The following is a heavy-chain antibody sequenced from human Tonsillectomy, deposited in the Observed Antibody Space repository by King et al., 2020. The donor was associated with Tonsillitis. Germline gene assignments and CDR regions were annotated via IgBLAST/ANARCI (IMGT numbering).Heavy chain of an antibody. Sequence: QLVQSGGGVVQPGGSLRLSCAASGFTFSSHGMHWVRQAPGKGLEWVAFIRYDGSNKYYADSVKGRFTISRDNSKNTLYLQMNSLRAEDTGVYYCAKGYVSVSYYPYFDNWGEGTLVTVSS. CDR2: IRYDGSNK. D-gene: IGHD3-10*01. V-gene: IGHV3-30*02. CDR3: AKGYVSVSYYPYFDN. J-gene: IGHJ4*02. CDR1: GFTFSSHG.